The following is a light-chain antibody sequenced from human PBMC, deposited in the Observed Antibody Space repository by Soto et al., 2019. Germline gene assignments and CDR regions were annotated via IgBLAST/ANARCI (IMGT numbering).Light chain of an antibody. CDR3: QQYGSSLFT. V-gene: IGKV3-11*01. CDR1: QTVNSR. J-gene: IGKJ3*01. Sequence: EIVLTQSPATLSSSPGERATLSCRASQTVNSRLAWYQHKPGQAPRLLIYHTSNRATGIPARFSGSGSGTDFTLTISSLEPEDFAVYYCQQYGSSLFTFGPGTKVDIK. CDR2: HTS.